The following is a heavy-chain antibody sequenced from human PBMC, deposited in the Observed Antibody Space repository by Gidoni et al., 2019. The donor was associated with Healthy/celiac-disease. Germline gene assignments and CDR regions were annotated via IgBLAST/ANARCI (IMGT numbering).Heavy chain of an antibody. D-gene: IGHD6-19*01. V-gene: IGHV1-46*01. CDR2: INPSGGST. Sequence: QVQLVQSGAEVKKPGASVKVSCKASGYTFTSYYMPWVRQAPGQGLEWMGIINPSGGSTSYAQKFQGRVTMTRDTSTSTVYMELSSLRSEDTAVYYCARDLEGIAVAGNAFDYWGQGTLVTVSS. CDR1: GYTFTSYY. J-gene: IGHJ4*02. CDR3: ARDLEGIAVAGNAFDY.